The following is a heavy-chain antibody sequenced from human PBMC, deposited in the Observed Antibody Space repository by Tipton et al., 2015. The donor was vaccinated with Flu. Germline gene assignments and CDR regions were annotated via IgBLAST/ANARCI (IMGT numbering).Heavy chain of an antibody. CDR1: GLTLSTYD. CDR2: TSYDGSEE. V-gene: IGHV3-30*04. D-gene: IGHD3-10*01. CDR3: AKLYYYGTSGNPGIDAFDF. Sequence: SLRLSCEASGLTLSTYDVQWIRQAPGKGLEWVAVTSYDGSEEYYADSVKGRFTFSRDNSKNTVYLQMDSLRREDTAVYYCAKLYYYGTSGNPGIDAFDFWGQGTMVTVSS. J-gene: IGHJ3*01.